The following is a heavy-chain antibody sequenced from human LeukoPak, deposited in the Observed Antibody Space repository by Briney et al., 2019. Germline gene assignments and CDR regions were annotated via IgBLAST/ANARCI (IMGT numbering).Heavy chain of an antibody. CDR3: AREISSWYRTEGRFDP. CDR1: GFIFSTHA. CDR2: ISDSGGST. D-gene: IGHD6-13*01. V-gene: IGHV3-23*01. Sequence: GGSLRLSCVASGFIFSTHAMSWVRLAPGRGLEWVSTISDSGGSTYYTESVKGRFTISRDNSMSTLSLQMKSLRAEDTAVYYCAREISSWYRTEGRFDPWGQGTLVTVSS. J-gene: IGHJ5*02.